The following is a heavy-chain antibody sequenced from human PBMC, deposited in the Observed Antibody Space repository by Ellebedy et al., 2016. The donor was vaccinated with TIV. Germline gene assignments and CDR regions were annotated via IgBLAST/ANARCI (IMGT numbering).Heavy chain of an antibody. CDR3: ARDSGGISYFYCMDV. V-gene: IGHV3-33*01. CDR2: IWYDGSNK. D-gene: IGHD2-15*01. J-gene: IGHJ6*02. Sequence: GESLKISXAASGFTFSTYGMHWVRQAPGKGLEWVAVIWYDGSNKYYADSVKGRFTISRDNSTNTLYLQMNSLRAEDTAVYYCARDSGGISYFYCMDVWGQGTTFTVSS. CDR1: GFTFSTYG.